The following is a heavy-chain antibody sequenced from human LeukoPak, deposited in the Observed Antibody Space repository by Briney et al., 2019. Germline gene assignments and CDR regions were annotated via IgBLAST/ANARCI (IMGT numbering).Heavy chain of an antibody. CDR3: ARHFPAAGYYMDV. Sequence: GESLKISCKGSGYSFTSYWIGWVRQMPGKGLEWMGINYPGDSDTRCSPSFQGQVTISADKSISTAYLQWSSLKASDTAMYYCARHFPAAGYYMDVWGKGTTVTVSS. D-gene: IGHD6-13*01. J-gene: IGHJ6*03. CDR1: GYSFTSYW. CDR2: NYPGDSDT. V-gene: IGHV5-51*01.